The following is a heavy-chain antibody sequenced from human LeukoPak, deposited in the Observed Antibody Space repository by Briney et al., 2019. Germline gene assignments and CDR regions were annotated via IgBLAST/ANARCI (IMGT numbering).Heavy chain of an antibody. D-gene: IGHD6-13*01. CDR2: IYYSGST. J-gene: IGHJ1*01. Sequence: SETLSLTCTVSGGSTSRYYWSWIRQPLGKSLEWIGYIYYSGSTTYNPSLKSRVSISIDTSKNQFSLNLSSVTAADTAVYYCARLPGIAAVWGQGTLVIVSS. CDR1: GGSTSRYY. CDR3: ARLPGIAAV. V-gene: IGHV4-59*08.